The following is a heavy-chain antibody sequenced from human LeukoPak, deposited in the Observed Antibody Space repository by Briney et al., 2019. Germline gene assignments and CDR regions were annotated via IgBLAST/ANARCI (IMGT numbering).Heavy chain of an antibody. Sequence: PGGSLRLSCAASGFTFSNACMSWVRQAPGKGLEWVSVIYSGGSTYYADSVKGRFTISRDNSKNTLYLQMNSLRAEDTAVYYCARDRSYSSGWWDFDYWGQGTLVTVSS. CDR2: IYSGGST. CDR1: GFTFSNAC. J-gene: IGHJ4*02. V-gene: IGHV3-66*01. D-gene: IGHD6-19*01. CDR3: ARDRSYSSGWWDFDY.